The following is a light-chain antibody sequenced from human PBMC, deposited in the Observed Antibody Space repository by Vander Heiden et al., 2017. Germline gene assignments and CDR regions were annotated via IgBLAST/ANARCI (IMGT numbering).Light chain of an antibody. J-gene: IGLJ3*02. CDR1: SSNSGAGYD. CDR3: QSYDSSLSCRV. Sequence: QSVLTQPPSVSGAPGQRVTISCTGSSSNSGAGYDVHWYHQLPGTAPKLLIYGNSNRPSGVPDRFSGSKSGTSASLAITGLQAEDEADYYCQSYDSSLSCRVFGGGTKLTVL. V-gene: IGLV1-40*01. CDR2: GNS.